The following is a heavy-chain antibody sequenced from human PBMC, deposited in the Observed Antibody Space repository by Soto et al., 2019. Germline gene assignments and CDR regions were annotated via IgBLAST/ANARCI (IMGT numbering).Heavy chain of an antibody. CDR1: GYSISGGYY. CDR3: ARVGSSSGMDV. J-gene: IGHJ6*02. V-gene: IGHV4-38-2*01. Sequence: SETLSLTCAVSGYSISGGYYWGWIRQPPGKGLEWIGSIYHSGSTYYNPSLKSRVTISVDTSKNQFSLKLSSVTAADTAVYYCARVGSSSGMDVWGQGTTVTVSS. CDR2: IYHSGST. D-gene: IGHD6-6*01.